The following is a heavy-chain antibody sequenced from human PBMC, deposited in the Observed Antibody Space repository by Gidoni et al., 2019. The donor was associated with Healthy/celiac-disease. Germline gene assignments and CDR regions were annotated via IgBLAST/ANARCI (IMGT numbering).Heavy chain of an antibody. V-gene: IGHV4-39*01. CDR2: IYYSGST. CDR1: GCSISSSSYY. D-gene: IGHD2-21*02. CDR3: ARQGAYCGGDCYSIDY. Sequence: QLQLQESGPGLVKPSETLSLTCTVSGCSISSSSYYWGWIRQPPGKGLEWIGSIYYSGSTYYNPSLKSRVTISVDTSKNQFSLKLSSVTAADTAVYYCARQGAYCGGDCYSIDYWGQGTLVTVSS. J-gene: IGHJ4*02.